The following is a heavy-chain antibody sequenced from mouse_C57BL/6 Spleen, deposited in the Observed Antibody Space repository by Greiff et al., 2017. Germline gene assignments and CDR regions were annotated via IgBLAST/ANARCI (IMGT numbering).Heavy chain of an antibody. J-gene: IGHJ3*01. D-gene: IGHD1-1*01. CDR3: ARTSEYYGSSLAWCAY. CDR2: IYPRSGNT. Sequence: QVQLQQSGAELARPGASVKLSCKASGYTFTSYGISWVKQRTGQGLEWIGEIYPRSGNTYYNEKFKGKATLTADKSSSTAYMELRSLTSEDSAVYFCARTSEYYGSSLAWCAYWGQGTLVTVSA. CDR1: GYTFTSYG. V-gene: IGHV1-81*01.